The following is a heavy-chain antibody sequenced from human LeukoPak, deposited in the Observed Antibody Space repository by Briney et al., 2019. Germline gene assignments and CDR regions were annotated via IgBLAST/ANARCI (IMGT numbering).Heavy chain of an antibody. CDR3: AGLSDTPTEYNWFDP. V-gene: IGHV4-4*09. CDR1: GGSISSYY. J-gene: IGHJ5*02. D-gene: IGHD1-14*01. CDR2: IYTSGST. Sequence: SETLSLTCTVSGGSISSYYWSWIRQPPGKGLEWIGYIYTSGSTNYNPSLKSRVTISVDTSKNQFSLKLSSVTAADTAVYYCAGLSDTPTEYNWFDPWGQGTLVTVSS.